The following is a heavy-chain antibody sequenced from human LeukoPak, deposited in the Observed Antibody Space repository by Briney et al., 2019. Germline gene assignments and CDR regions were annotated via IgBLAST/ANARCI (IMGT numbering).Heavy chain of an antibody. V-gene: IGHV3-30*02. CDR2: IWYDGSKT. CDR3: AAPAGAANWLDP. Sequence: GGSLRLSCVATGITFNRYGMHWVRQAPGKGLEWVAFIWYDGSKTYYGDSVKGRFTISRDNSKNTVYLQMSTLRADDTAVYYCAAPAGAANWLDPWGQGTLVTVSS. J-gene: IGHJ5*02. CDR1: GITFNRYG. D-gene: IGHD1-26*01.